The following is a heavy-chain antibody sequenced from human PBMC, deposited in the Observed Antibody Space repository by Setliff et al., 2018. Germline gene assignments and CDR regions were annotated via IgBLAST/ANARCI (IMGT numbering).Heavy chain of an antibody. Sequence: GGSLRLSCAASGFTFSSYWMSWVRQAPGKGLEWVANIKQDGSEKDYVDSVKGRFTISRDNAKNSLYLQMNSLRAEDTAVYYCAKEERLHGDYEAFDYWGQGTLVTVSS. V-gene: IGHV3-7*03. CDR2: IKQDGSEK. J-gene: IGHJ4*02. D-gene: IGHD4-17*01. CDR1: GFTFSSYW. CDR3: AKEERLHGDYEAFDY.